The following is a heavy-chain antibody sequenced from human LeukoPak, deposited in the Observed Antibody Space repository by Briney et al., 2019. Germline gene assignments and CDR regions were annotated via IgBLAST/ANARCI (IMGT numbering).Heavy chain of an antibody. D-gene: IGHD6-19*01. CDR1: GFSFSDYW. CDR2: ISRDGSEK. V-gene: IGHV3-7*03. J-gene: IGHJ4*02. CDR3: AGGSSGWYFDY. Sequence: GSLRLSCTTSGFSFSDYWMNWVRQAPGRGLEWVASISRDGSEKYDVDSVKGRFTISRDNAKNSLYLQMNSLRAEDTAVYYCAGGSSGWYFDYWGQGTLVTVSS.